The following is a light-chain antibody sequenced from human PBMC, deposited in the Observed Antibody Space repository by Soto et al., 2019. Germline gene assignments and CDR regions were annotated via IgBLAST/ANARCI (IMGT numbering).Light chain of an antibody. V-gene: IGLV2-11*01. CDR3: CSYAGSYPL. J-gene: IGLJ2*01. CDR1: SSDVGGYNY. CDR2: DVS. Sequence: QSALTQPRSVSGSPGQSVTISCTGTSSDVGGYNYVSWYQHHPGKAPKLMIYDVSKRPSGVPDRFSGSKSGNTASLTISGLQAEDEADYYCCSYAGSYPLFGGGTKVTVL.